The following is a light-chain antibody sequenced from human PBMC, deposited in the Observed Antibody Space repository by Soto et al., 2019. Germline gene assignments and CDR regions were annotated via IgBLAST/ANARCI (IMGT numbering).Light chain of an antibody. V-gene: IGLV2-14*01. CDR3: SSYTSSSTLEGV. CDR2: DVS. CDR1: SSDVGGYNY. J-gene: IGLJ2*01. Sequence: QPVLTQPASVSGSRGQSITISCTGTSSDVGGYNYVSWYQQHPGKAPKLMIYDVSNRPSGVSNRFSGSKSGYTASLTISGLQAEDEADYYCSSYTSSSTLEGVFGGGTKLTVL.